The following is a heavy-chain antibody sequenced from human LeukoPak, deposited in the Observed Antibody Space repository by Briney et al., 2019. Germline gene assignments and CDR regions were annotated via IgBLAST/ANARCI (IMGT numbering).Heavy chain of an antibody. CDR1: GFTFSSYE. V-gene: IGHV3-48*03. J-gene: IGHJ3*02. Sequence: PGGSLRLSCAASGFTFSSYEMNWVRQAPGKGLEWVSYISSSGSTIYYADSVKGRFTISRDNAKNSLYLQMNSLRAEDTAVYYCARDHYVRRGYCSSTSCYVGAFDIWGQGTMVTVSS. D-gene: IGHD2-2*01. CDR3: ARDHYVRRGYCSSTSCYVGAFDI. CDR2: ISSSGSTI.